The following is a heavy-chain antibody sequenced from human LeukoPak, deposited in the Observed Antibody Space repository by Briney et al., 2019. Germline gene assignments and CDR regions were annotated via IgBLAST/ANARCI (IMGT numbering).Heavy chain of an antibody. CDR2: ISYDGSNK. V-gene: IGHV3-30-3*01. J-gene: IGHJ3*02. Sequence: GGSLRLSCAASGFTFSSYAMHWVRQAPGKGLEWVAVISYDGSNKYYADSVKGRFTISRDNSKNTLYLQMNSLRAEDTAVYYCAREAEGGGAFDIWGQGTMVTVSS. CDR3: AREAEGGGAFDI. D-gene: IGHD3-16*01. CDR1: GFTFSSYA.